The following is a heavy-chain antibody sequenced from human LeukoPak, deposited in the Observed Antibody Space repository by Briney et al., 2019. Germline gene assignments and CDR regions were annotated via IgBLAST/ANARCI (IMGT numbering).Heavy chain of an antibody. D-gene: IGHD5-24*01. CDR1: GGSISSGDYY. J-gene: IGHJ4*02. CDR3: ARVGMATDY. CDR2: IYTSGST. Sequence: SQTLSLTCTVSGGSISSGDYYWSWIRQPPGKGLEWIGRIYTSGSTNYNPSLKSRVTMSVDTSKYQFSLKLSSVTAADTAVYYCARVGMATDYWGQGTLVTVSS. V-gene: IGHV4-61*02.